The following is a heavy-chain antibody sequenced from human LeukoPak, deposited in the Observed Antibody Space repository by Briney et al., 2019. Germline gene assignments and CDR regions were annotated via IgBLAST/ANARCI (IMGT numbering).Heavy chain of an antibody. CDR2: TLYRSKWYN. D-gene: IGHD3-10*01. J-gene: IGHJ4*02. V-gene: IGHV6-1*01. CDR3: AREGTMVRGVMNHFDY. Sequence: SQALSLTCAISGDSVSSDNAAWNWIRQSPSSGLEWLGWTLYRSKWYNDYAVSVKGRITISPDTSKNQFSLQLNSVTPEDTAVYYCAREGTMVRGVMNHFDYWGQGTLVTASS. CDR1: GDSVSSDNAA.